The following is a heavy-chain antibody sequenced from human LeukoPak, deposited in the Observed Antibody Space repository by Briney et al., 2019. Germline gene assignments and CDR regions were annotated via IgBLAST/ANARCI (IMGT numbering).Heavy chain of an antibody. V-gene: IGHV3-30*18. D-gene: IGHD6-19*01. J-gene: IGHJ4*02. CDR3: AKDRYSSLDY. CDR2: ISYDGSNK. Sequence: PGRPLRLSCAASGFTFSSYGMHWVRQAPGKGLEWVAVISYDGSNKYYADSVKGRFTISRDNSKNTLYLQMNSLRAEDTAVYYCAKDRYSSLDYWGQGTLVTVSS. CDR1: GFTFSSYG.